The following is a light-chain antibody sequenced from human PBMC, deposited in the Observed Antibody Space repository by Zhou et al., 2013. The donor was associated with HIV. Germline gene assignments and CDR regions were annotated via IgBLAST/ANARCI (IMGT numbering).Light chain of an antibody. V-gene: IGKV1-39*01. CDR1: QTISNY. CDR2: KAS. CDR3: QQSYSIPQT. J-gene: IGKJ2*01. Sequence: DIQMTQSPSSLSASAGDRVTITCRASQTISNYLNWYQQKPGKAPTLLIYKASNLQNGVPSRFSGSGSGADFTLTISSLQAEDFATYHCQQSYSIPQTFGQGTKLDIK.